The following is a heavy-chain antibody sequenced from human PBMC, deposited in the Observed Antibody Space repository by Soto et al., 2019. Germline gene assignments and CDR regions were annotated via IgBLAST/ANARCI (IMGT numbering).Heavy chain of an antibody. CDR1: GFTFSSYA. D-gene: IGHD1-7*01. V-gene: IGHV3-23*01. CDR2: ISGSGGST. Sequence: GGSLRLSCAASGFTFSSYAMSWVRQAPGKGLEWVSAISGSGGSTYYADSVKGRFTISRDNSKNTLYLQMNSLRAEDTAVYYCAKEAGGNWNWGTYYYYYMDVWGKGTTVTVSS. CDR3: AKEAGGNWNWGTYYYYYMDV. J-gene: IGHJ6*03.